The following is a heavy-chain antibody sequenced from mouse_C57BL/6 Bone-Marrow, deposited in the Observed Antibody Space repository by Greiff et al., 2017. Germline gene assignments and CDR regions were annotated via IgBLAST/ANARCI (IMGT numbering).Heavy chain of an antibody. V-gene: IGHV1-54*01. Sequence: QVQLQQSGAELVRPGTSVKVSCKASGYAFTNYLIEWVKQRPGQGLEWIGVINPGSGGTNYNEKFKGKATLTADKSSSTAYMQLSSLTSEDSAVXFSARGRYWYFDVWGTGTSVTVSS. CDR1: GYAFTNYL. CDR3: ARGRYWYFDV. J-gene: IGHJ1*03. CDR2: INPGSGGT.